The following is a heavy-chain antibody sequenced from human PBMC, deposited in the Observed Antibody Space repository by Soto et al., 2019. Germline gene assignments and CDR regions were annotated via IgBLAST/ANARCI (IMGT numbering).Heavy chain of an antibody. V-gene: IGHV4-31*03. Sequence: SETLSLTCTVSGGSISSGGHYWSWIRQHPGKGLEWIGYIYYSGSTYYNPSLKSRVTISVDTSKNQFSLKLSSVTAADTAVYYCARETGITGTTPVRGFDYWGQGTLVTVSS. CDR2: IYYSGST. CDR3: ARETGITGTTPVRGFDY. D-gene: IGHD1-7*01. CDR1: GGSISSGGHY. J-gene: IGHJ4*02.